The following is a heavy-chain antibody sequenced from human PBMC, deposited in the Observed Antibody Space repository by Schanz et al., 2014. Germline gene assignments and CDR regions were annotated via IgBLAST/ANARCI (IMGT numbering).Heavy chain of an antibody. CDR3: TTGVLSHYGEPWEDC. Sequence: VQLLESGGGLVQPGGSLRLSCAASGFTFSDYYMSWIRQAPGKGLEWVSYISSSGSYTNYADSVKGRFTISRDDSKSTLYLQMNSLKTEDTAVYYCTTGVLSHYGEPWEDCWGQGTLVVVSS. D-gene: IGHD4-17*01. V-gene: IGHV3-11*03. J-gene: IGHJ4*02. CDR1: GFTFSDYY. CDR2: ISSSGSYT.